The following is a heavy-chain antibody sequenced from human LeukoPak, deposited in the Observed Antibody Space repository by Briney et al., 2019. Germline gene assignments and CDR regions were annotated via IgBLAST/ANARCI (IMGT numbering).Heavy chain of an antibody. Sequence: GGSLRLSCAASGFTFSSYGMHWVRQAPGKGLEWVSVIYSGGSTYYADSVKGRFTISRDNSKNTLYLQMNSLRAEDTAVYYCASEVLLDGLGVDYWGQGTLVTVSS. V-gene: IGHV3-NL1*01. CDR1: GFTFSSYG. D-gene: IGHD3-10*01. CDR2: IYSGGST. CDR3: ASEVLLDGLGVDY. J-gene: IGHJ4*02.